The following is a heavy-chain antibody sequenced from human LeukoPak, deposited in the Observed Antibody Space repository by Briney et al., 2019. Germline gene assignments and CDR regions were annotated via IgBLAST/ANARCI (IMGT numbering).Heavy chain of an antibody. V-gene: IGHV4-59*01. Sequence: SETLSLTCTVSGGSISTYYWSWIRQPPGKGLEWLGYIFYTGCTNYNPSLKSRVTMSIDTSKNQFSLKLSSVTAADTAIYYCTRTYSSSSIDYWGQGALVTVSS. J-gene: IGHJ4*02. D-gene: IGHD6-6*01. CDR3: TRTYSSSSIDY. CDR2: IFYTGCT. CDR1: GGSISTYY.